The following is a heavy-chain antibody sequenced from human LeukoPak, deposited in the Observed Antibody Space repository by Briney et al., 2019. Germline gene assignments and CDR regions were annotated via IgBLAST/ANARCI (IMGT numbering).Heavy chain of an antibody. CDR1: GGSIRSYY. CDR2: IYDRRST. J-gene: IGHJ4*02. CDR3: ARTYYYGSGSWDY. D-gene: IGHD3-10*01. V-gene: IGHV4-4*09. Sequence: SETLSLTCTVSGGSIRSYYWSWIRQPPGKGLEWIGNIYDRRSTSYNPSLKSRVTISVDMSKSQFSLKLTSVTAADTAVYYCARTYYYGSGSWDYWGQGTLVTVSS.